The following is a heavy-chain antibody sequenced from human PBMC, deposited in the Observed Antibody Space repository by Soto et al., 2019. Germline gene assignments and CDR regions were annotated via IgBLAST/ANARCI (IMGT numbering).Heavy chain of an antibody. CDR1: GFTFTTYS. Sequence: GGSLRLSCAASGFTFTTYSMNWVRQAPGKGLEWVSYISSSGTTIYYADSVKGQFTISRDNAKNSLFLQMNSLRAEDTAVYYCARENPRWLLPHAFDIWGQGTMVTVSS. CDR2: ISSSGTTI. V-gene: IGHV3-48*01. J-gene: IGHJ3*02. CDR3: ARENPRWLLPHAFDI. D-gene: IGHD2-15*01.